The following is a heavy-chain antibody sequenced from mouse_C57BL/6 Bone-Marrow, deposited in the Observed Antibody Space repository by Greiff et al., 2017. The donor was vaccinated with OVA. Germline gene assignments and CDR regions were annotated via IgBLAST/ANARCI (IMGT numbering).Heavy chain of an antibody. CDR2: ISDGGSYT. J-gene: IGHJ2*01. Sequence: EVQGVESGGGLVKPGGSLKLSCAASGFTFSSYAMSWVRQTPEKRLEWVATISDGGSYTYYPDNVQGRFPISRDNAKNNLYLQMSHLKSEDTAMYYCARGGLRYYFDYWGQGTTLTVSS. V-gene: IGHV5-4*01. D-gene: IGHD1-1*01. CDR3: ARGGLRYYFDY. CDR1: GFTFSSYA.